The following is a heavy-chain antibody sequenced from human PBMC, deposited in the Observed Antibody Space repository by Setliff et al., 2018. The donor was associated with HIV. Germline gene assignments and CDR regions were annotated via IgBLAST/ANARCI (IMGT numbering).Heavy chain of an antibody. D-gene: IGHD6-13*01. V-gene: IGHV3-48*01. CDR1: GFTFSSYS. CDR2: ITSSRRTI. J-gene: IGHJ6*03. CDR3: ARDGYSSSWYVDSYYMDV. Sequence: GGSLRLSCAASGFTFSSYSMNWVRQAPGKWLEWVSYITSSRRTIYYADSVKGRFTISRDNAKNSLYLQMNSLRAEDTAVYYCARDGYSSSWYVDSYYMDVWGKGNTVTVSS.